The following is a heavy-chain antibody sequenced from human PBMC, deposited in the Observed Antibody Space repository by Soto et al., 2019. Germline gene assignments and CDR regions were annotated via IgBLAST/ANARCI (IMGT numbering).Heavy chain of an antibody. CDR1: GGTFSSSG. CDR2: IVPSLDTT. D-gene: IGHD3-16*02. CDR3: ARWPQPRYTADPYAVDV. V-gene: IGHV1-69*11. Sequence: QVHLVQSGTEVQKPGSSVKVSCKASGGTFSSSGFSWVRQAPGQGLEWMGMIVPSLDTTNYAQKCQARVTITADEVTSTAYMELRSLRSEDTAVYYCARWPQPRYTADPYAVDVWGQGTRVIVSS. J-gene: IGHJ6*02.